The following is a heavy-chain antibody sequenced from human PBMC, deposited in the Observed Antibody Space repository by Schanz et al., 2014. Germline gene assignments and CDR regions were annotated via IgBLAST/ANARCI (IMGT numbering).Heavy chain of an antibody. V-gene: IGHV3-23*01. CDR3: AKHVRSLTGNDY. D-gene: IGHD3-9*01. CDR2: ITTGGNT. Sequence: VQLLQSGGALVQPGGSLRLSCSASGFTFSTYAMSWARQTPGKGLEWVSSITTGGNTYYRDSVKGRFIISRDNSKNTLYLQVNSLRAEDTAVYYCAKHVRSLTGNDYWGQGTLVTDSS. CDR1: GFTFSTYA. J-gene: IGHJ4*02.